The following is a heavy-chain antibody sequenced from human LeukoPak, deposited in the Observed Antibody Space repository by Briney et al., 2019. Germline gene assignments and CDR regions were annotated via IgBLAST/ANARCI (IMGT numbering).Heavy chain of an antibody. CDR1: GYTFTSYA. D-gene: IGHD3-10*01. Sequence: GASVKVSCKASGYTFTSYAMNWVRQAPGQGLEWMGWINTNTGNPTYAQGFTGRFVFSLDTSVSTAYLQISSLKAEDTAVYYCAREKWFGELSNRYFGYWGQGTLVTVSS. CDR2: INTNTGNP. CDR3: AREKWFGELSNRYFGY. J-gene: IGHJ4*02. V-gene: IGHV7-4-1*02.